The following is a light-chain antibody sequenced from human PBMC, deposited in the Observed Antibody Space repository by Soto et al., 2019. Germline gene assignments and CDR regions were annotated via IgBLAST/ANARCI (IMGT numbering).Light chain of an antibody. J-gene: IGLJ1*01. CDR1: SSDVGSYDY. V-gene: IGLV2-11*01. CDR2: NVN. Sequence: QSALIQPPYVSVSPGQSVTISCTGTSSDVGSYDYVSWFQQSQGTVPKPMIYNVNTQPSGVPDRFSGSKSGNTASMTISGLQSEEEADYYCCSYTSSATYVFASGTKVTV. CDR3: CSYTSSATYV.